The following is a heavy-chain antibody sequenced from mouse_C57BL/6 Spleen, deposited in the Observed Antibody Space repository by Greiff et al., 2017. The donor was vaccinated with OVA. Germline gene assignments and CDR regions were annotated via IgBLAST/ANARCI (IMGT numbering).Heavy chain of an antibody. J-gene: IGHJ3*01. CDR2: ISNLAYSI. Sequence: EVKLMESGGGLVQPGGSLKLSCAASGFTFSDYGMAWVRQAPRKGPEWVAFISNLAYSIYYADTVTGRFTISRENAKNTLYLEMSSLRSEDTAMYYCARQGDGYYEGILAYWGQGTLVTVSA. CDR1: GFTFSDYG. V-gene: IGHV5-15*01. CDR3: ARQGDGYYEGILAY. D-gene: IGHD2-3*01.